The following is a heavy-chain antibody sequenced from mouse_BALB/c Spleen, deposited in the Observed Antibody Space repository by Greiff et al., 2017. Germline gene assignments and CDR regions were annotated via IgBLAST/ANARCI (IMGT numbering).Heavy chain of an antibody. J-gene: IGHJ2*01. CDR1: GYTFTDYA. CDR2: ISTYYGNT. CDR3: ARGSTDYGDY. Sequence: QVQLKQSGPELVRPGVSVKISCKGSGYTFTDYAMHWVKQSHAKSLEWIGVISTYYGNTNYNQKFKGKATMTVDKSSSTAYMELARLTSEDSAIYYCARGSTDYGDYWGQGTTLTVSS. D-gene: IGHD1-1*02. V-gene: IGHV1-67*01.